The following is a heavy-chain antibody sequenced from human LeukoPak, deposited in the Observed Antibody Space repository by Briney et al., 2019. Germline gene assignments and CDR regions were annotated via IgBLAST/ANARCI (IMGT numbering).Heavy chain of an antibody. CDR1: GFSVSSNY. J-gene: IGHJ4*02. CDR3: ARDASSGYEIN. D-gene: IGHD3-22*01. V-gene: IGHV3-66*01. Sequence: GGSLRLSCAASGFSVSSNYMSWVRQAPGKGLDWVSVLYSGGSTYYADSVKGRFTISRDSSKNTLYLHMSSLRAEDTAVYYCARDASSGYEINWGQGTLVTVSS. CDR2: LYSGGST.